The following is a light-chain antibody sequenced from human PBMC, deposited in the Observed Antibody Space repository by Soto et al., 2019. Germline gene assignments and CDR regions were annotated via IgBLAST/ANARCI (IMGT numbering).Light chain of an antibody. Sequence: DIVVTQWPLALAVTPGEPSSISCSASHSLLHSNGYNYLDWYLQKPGKAPKLLIYDDSSLESGVPSRFSGTGSGTEFTLSIDSLQPDDFATYYCQQYHTSSITFGQGTRLE. CDR3: QQYHTSSIT. CDR1: HSLLHSNGYNY. J-gene: IGKJ5*01. CDR2: DDS. V-gene: IGKV2-28*01.